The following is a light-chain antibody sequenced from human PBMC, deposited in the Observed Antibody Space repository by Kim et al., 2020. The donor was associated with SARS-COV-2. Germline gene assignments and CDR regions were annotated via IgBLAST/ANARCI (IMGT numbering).Light chain of an antibody. V-gene: IGKV1-5*03. Sequence: DIQMTQSPSTLSASVGDRVTITCRASQNINSWLAWFQQKPGKAPNLLIYLASGLESGVPSRFSVSGSGTEFTLTISSLQPDDFATYYCQQYKTYRFTFGQGTKLEI. CDR1: QNINSW. CDR2: LAS. J-gene: IGKJ2*01. CDR3: QQYKTYRFT.